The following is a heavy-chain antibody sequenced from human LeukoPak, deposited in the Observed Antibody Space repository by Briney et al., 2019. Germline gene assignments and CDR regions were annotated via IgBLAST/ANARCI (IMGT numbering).Heavy chain of an antibody. CDR1: GFTFSSYE. CDR2: IRSKSDGETT. J-gene: IGHJ4*02. CDR3: ITGRY. Sequence: PGGSLRLSCAASGFTFSSYEMNWVRQAPGKGLEWVGRIRSKSDGETTDYAAPVKGRCTISRDDSKNTLYLQMNSLKTEDTAVYYCITGRYWGQGTVVTVSS. V-gene: IGHV3-15*01.